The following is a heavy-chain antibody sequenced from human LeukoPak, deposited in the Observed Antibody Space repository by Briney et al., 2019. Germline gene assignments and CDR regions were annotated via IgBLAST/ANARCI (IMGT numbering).Heavy chain of an antibody. J-gene: IGHJ4*02. V-gene: IGHV3-74*01. CDR2: INSDGSST. D-gene: IGHD3-22*01. CDR3: ARGSYYDSSGYSDFDY. Sequence: GGSLRLSCAASGFAFSSYWMHWVRQAPGEGLVWVSRINSDGSSTSYADSVKGRFTISRDNAKNTLNLQMNSLRAEDTAVYYCARGSYYDSSGYSDFDYWGQGTLVTVSS. CDR1: GFAFSSYW.